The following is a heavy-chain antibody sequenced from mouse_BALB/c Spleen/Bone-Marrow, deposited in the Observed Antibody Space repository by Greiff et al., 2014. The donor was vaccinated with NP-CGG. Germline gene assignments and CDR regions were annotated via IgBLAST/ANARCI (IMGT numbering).Heavy chain of an antibody. D-gene: IGHD2-14*01. J-gene: IGHJ3*01. CDR1: GYTFTTYG. V-gene: IGHV1S56*01. CDR3: ARNYRYAWFVY. CDR2: IFPGDGTT. Sequence: VQLQESGAELVKPGASVKLSCKASGYTFTTYGINWVRQRPEQGLEWIGWIFPGDGTTKYNEKFKGKATLTTDKSSSTAYMQFSRLTSEDSAVYFCARNYRYAWFVYWGQGTLVTVSA.